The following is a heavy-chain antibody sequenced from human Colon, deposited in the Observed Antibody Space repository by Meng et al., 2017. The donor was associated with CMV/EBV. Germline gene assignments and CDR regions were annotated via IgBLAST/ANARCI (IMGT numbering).Heavy chain of an antibody. J-gene: IGHJ4*02. CDR3: ARQLSTVGVRGEGYDY. CDR2: IYQSGIA. Sequence: SETLSLTCTVSGYSIRNAYFWGWIRQPPGKGLEWIAMIYQSGIAYYNPSLKSRVTISVDTSKNQFSLKLSSVSAADTAVYYCARQLSTVGVRGEGYDYWGQGTLVTVSS. CDR1: GYSIRNAYF. V-gene: IGHV4-38-2*02. D-gene: IGHD3-10*01.